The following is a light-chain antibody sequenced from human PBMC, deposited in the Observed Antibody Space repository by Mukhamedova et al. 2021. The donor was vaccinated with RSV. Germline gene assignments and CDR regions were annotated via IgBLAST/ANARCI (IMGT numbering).Light chain of an antibody. Sequence: WYQRRVHGKAPKLLIYQASNLESVVPLRFSGSGSGTEFTLTISSLQPEDFATYYCRQHDTFPLTFGGGTRVEF. CDR3: RQHDTFPLT. J-gene: IGKJ4*01. V-gene: IGKV1-5*03. CDR2: QAS.